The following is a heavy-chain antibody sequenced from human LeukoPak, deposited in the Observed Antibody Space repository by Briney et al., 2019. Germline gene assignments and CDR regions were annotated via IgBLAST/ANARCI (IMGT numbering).Heavy chain of an antibody. J-gene: IGHJ5*02. CDR3: AREGSYLDTGGSYYLHWFDP. CDR2: INSDGSTT. D-gene: IGHD3-22*01. CDR1: GFTFDDYA. V-gene: IGHV3-74*01. Sequence: GGSLRLSCAASGFTFDDYAMHWVRQAPGKGLVWVAHINSDGSTTSYADSVKGRFTISRDNAKNTLYLQMNSLRAEDTAVYYCAREGSYLDTGGSYYLHWFDPWGQGTLVTVSS.